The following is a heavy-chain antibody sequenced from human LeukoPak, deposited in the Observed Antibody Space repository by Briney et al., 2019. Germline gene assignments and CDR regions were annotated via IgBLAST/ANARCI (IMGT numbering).Heavy chain of an antibody. Sequence: SETLSLTCTVSGGSISSSSYYWGWIRQPPGKGLEWIGSIYYSGSTYYNPSLKSRVTISVDTSKNQFSLKLSPVTAADTAVYYCARGRDGYNNDAFDIWGQGTMVTVSS. V-gene: IGHV4-39*01. D-gene: IGHD5-24*01. CDR1: GGSISSSSYY. CDR2: IYYSGST. J-gene: IGHJ3*02. CDR3: ARGRDGYNNDAFDI.